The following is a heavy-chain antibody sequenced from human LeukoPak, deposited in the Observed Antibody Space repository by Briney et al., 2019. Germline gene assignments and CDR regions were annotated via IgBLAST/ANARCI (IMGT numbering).Heavy chain of an antibody. J-gene: IGHJ4*02. V-gene: IGHV3-53*01. Sequence: GGSLRLSCAASGFSVSGKFMSWVRQAPGKGLEWVSVIYSGGSTYYADSVKGRFTISRDNSKNTLYLQMNSLRAEDTAVYYCARGIVGATSDYWGQGTLVTVSS. CDR3: ARGIVGATSDY. CDR2: IYSGGST. D-gene: IGHD1-26*01. CDR1: GFSVSGKF.